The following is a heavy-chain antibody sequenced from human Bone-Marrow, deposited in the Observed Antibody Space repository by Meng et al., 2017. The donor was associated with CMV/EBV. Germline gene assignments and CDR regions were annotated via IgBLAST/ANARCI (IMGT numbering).Heavy chain of an antibody. J-gene: IGHJ5*02. V-gene: IGHV4-34*01. CDR3: ARGGSWFDP. CDR2: INHSGST. Sequence: LSLPCAVYGGSFNDYSWSWIRQPPGKGLEWIGKINHSGSTNYNPSPKSRVALLVHTSRNQFSLRLTSVTAADTAIYYCARGGSWFDPWGQGTLVTVSS. CDR1: GGSFNDYS.